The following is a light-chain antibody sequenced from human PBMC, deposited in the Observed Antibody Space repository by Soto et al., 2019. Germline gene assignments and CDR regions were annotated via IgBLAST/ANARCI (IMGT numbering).Light chain of an antibody. Sequence: QSVLTQPPSVSAAPGQKVTISCSGSSSNIGKNSVSWYQQVPGTAPKLLIYDNSERPSGIPDRFSGSKSGTSATLGITGLQTGHEADYYCGTWDSSLSTGVFGGGTKVTVL. J-gene: IGLJ2*01. CDR2: DNS. CDR1: SSNIGKNS. V-gene: IGLV1-51*01. CDR3: GTWDSSLSTGV.